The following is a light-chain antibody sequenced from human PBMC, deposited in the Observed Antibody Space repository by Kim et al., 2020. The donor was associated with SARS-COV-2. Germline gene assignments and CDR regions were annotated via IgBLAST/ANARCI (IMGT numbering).Light chain of an antibody. CDR1: QSVSSSY. Sequence: EIVLTQSPGTLSLSPGERATLSCRASQSVSSSYLAWYQQKPGQAPRLLIYGASSSATGIPDSFSGSGSGTDFTLTISRLEPEDFAVYYCQQYGSSPYTFGQGTKLEI. V-gene: IGKV3-20*01. CDR3: QQYGSSPYT. J-gene: IGKJ2*01. CDR2: GAS.